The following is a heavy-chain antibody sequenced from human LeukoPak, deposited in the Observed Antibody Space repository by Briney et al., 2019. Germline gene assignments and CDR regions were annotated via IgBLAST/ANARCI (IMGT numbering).Heavy chain of an antibody. J-gene: IGHJ5*02. CDR2: IIPIFGTA. V-gene: IGHV1-69*13. Sequence: ASVKVSCKASGGTFSSYAISWVRQAPGQGLEWMGGIIPIFGTANYAQKFQGRVTITVDESTSTAYMELSSLRSEDTAVYYCARDLGTWYWFDPWGQGTLVTVSS. D-gene: IGHD6-13*01. CDR3: ARDLGTWYWFDP. CDR1: GGTFSSYA.